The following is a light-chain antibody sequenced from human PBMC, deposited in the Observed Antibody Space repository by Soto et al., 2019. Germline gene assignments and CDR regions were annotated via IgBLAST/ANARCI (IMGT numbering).Light chain of an antibody. J-gene: IGKJ4*01. V-gene: IGKV3-15*01. Sequence: EIVMTQSPATLSVSPGERANLSCRASQSVSSNLAWYQQKPGQAPRLLISGASTRATGIPARFSGSGSGTEFTLTISSLQSEDFAVYSCQQYNNWPLTFGGGTKVEIK. CDR3: QQYNNWPLT. CDR1: QSVSSN. CDR2: GAS.